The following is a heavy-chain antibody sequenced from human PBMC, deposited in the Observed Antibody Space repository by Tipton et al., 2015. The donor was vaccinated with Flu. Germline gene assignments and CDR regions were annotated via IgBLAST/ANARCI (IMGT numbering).Heavy chain of an antibody. CDR2: ISWNSGSI. D-gene: IGHD3-10*01. CDR3: AKAYGSGSYDHPNWFDP. J-gene: IGHJ5*02. CDR1: GFTFDDYA. Sequence: SLRLSCAASGFTFDDYAMHWVRQAPGKGLEWVSGISWNSGSIGYADSVKGRFTISRDNAKNSLYLQMNSLRAEDTALYYCAKAYGSGSYDHPNWFDPWGQGTLVTVSS. V-gene: IGHV3-9*01.